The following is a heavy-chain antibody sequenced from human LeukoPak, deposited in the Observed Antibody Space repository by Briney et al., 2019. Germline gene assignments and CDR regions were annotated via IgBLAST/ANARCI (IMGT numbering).Heavy chain of an antibody. J-gene: IGHJ6*02. CDR3: TRDLMDYDVSTGLHHYYMDV. CDR2: INGDGRNI. D-gene: IGHD3-9*01. V-gene: IGHV3-74*01. CDR1: GFPFSSYW. Sequence: GGSLRLSCVASGFPFSSYWMHWVRQDPGKGLVWVSRINGDGRNINYADSVRGRFTISRDNAKNTLYLQMNTLRVEDTAVYYCTRDLMDYDVSTGLHHYYMDVWGQGTTVTVSS.